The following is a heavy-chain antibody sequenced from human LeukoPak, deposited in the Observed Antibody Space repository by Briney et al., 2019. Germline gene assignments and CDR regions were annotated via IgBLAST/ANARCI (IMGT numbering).Heavy chain of an antibody. CDR2: ISSSGSTI. J-gene: IGHJ5*02. CDR1: GFTFSSYE. CDR3: ARDPSGSYQNWFDP. V-gene: IGHV3-48*03. Sequence: PGGSLRLSCAASGFTFSSYEMNWVRQAPGKGLEWVSYISSSGSTIYYADSVKGRFTISRDNAKNSLYLQMNSLRAEDTAVYYCARDPSGSYQNWFDPWGQGTLVTVSS. D-gene: IGHD1-26*01.